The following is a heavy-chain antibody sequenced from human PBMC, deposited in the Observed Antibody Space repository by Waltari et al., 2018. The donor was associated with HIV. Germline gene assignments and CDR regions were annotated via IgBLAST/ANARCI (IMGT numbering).Heavy chain of an antibody. CDR3: VKDGASTIFGVLNGMDV. Sequence: EVQLVESGGGSVQPGRSSILSGKTFGITFADYARHVVRQPPGKGLEWVSGMSWNSGEIAYADSVKGRFTISRNNTKNSLFLQMNSVRVEDTALYYCVKDGASTIFGVLNGMDVWGQGTTVTVSS. CDR2: MSWNSGEI. J-gene: IGHJ6*02. V-gene: IGHV3-9*01. D-gene: IGHD3-3*01. CDR1: GITFADYA.